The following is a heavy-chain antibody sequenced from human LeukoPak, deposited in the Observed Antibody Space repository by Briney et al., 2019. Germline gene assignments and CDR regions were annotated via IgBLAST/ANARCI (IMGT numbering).Heavy chain of an antibody. J-gene: IGHJ3*02. CDR3: ARVLLPGIAAAGTFSDAFDI. Sequence: SETLSLTCTVSGGSISSSSYYWGWIRQPPGKGLEWIGSIYYSGSTYYNPSLKSRVTISVDTSKNQFSLKLSSVTAADTAVYYCARVLLPGIAAAGTFSDAFDIWGQGTMVTVSS. V-gene: IGHV4-39*01. CDR2: IYYSGST. D-gene: IGHD6-13*01. CDR1: GGSISSSSYY.